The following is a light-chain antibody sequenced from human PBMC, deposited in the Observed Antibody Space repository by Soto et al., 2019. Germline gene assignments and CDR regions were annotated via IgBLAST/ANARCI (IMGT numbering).Light chain of an antibody. CDR2: GAF. CDR1: QSVRSH. CDR3: QQYKNWPL. J-gene: IGKJ5*01. V-gene: IGKV3-15*01. Sequence: IVMTQSPATLSVSPGEGVTLSCRASQSVRSHLAWYQQKPGQPPRLLIYGAFTRATGIPARVSGSGFGTEFTLTISSLQSEDFAVYYCQQYKNWPLFGQGTRLEI.